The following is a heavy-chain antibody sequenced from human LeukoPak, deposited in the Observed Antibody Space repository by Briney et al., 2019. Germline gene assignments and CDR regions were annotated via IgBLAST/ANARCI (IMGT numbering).Heavy chain of an antibody. CDR1: GFTFSSYE. CDR3: AELGITMIGGV. D-gene: IGHD3-10*02. J-gene: IGHJ6*04. V-gene: IGHV3-48*03. Sequence: GGSLRLSCAASGFTFSSYEMNWVRQAPGKGLEWVSYISSSGSTIYYADSVKGRFTISRNNAKNSPYLQMNSLRAEDTAVYYCAELGITMIGGVWGKGTTVTISS. CDR2: ISSSGSTI.